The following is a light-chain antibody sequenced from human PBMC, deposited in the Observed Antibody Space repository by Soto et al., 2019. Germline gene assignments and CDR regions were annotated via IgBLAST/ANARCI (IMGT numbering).Light chain of an antibody. CDR1: QGISTY. V-gene: IGKV1-27*01. J-gene: IGKJ5*01. CDR2: AAS. Sequence: DIQMTQSPSSLSASVGDRVTITCRASQGISTYLVWYQQKPGTVPKLLIFAASTLQSGVPSRFSGSGSGTEFTLTISSLQSEDFAVYYCQQYNNWPPITFGQGTRLEIK. CDR3: QQYNNWPPIT.